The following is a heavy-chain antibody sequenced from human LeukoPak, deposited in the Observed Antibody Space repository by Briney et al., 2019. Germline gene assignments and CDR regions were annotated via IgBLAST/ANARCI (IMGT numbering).Heavy chain of an antibody. Sequence: GASVKVSCKASGYTFTSYGSSWARQAPGQGLEWMGWISAYNGNTNYAQKLQGRVTMTTDTSTSTAYMELRSLRSDDTAVYYCARDLEDIVVVPAAIGADYWGQGTLVTVSS. D-gene: IGHD2-2*01. CDR1: GYTFTSYG. CDR3: ARDLEDIVVVPAAIGADY. CDR2: ISAYNGNT. V-gene: IGHV1-18*01. J-gene: IGHJ4*02.